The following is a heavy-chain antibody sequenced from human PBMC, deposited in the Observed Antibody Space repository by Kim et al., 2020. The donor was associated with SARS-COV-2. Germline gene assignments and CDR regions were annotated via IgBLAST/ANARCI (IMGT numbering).Heavy chain of an antibody. CDR2: IKSKTDGGTT. Sequence: GGSLRLSCAASGFTFSNAWMSWVRQAPGKGLEWVGRIKSKTDGGTTDYASPVKGRFTISRDDSKNTLYLQMNSLKTEDTAGYYCTTESPVSGYFEGTHYYYYFGMDVWGQGTTVTVSS. CDR1: GFTFSNAW. V-gene: IGHV3-15*01. CDR3: TTESPVSGYFEGTHYYYYFGMDV. J-gene: IGHJ6*02. D-gene: IGHD3-3*01.